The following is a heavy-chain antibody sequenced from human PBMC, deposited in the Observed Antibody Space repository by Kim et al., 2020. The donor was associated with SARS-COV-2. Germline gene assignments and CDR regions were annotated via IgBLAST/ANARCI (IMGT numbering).Heavy chain of an antibody. V-gene: IGHV3-48*03. CDR3: ARDQGIPGTREGGY. J-gene: IGHJ4*02. D-gene: IGHD1-20*01. Sequence: ADDVKCRFTISRENAKDSLYLQMNSLRAEDTAVYYCARDQGIPGTREGGYWGQGTLVTVSS.